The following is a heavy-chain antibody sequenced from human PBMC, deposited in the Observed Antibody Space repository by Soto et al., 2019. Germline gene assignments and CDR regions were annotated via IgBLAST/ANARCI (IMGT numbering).Heavy chain of an antibody. J-gene: IGHJ3*02. CDR3: LRYGGNDWVVFDI. CDR1: GFTLSSYW. V-gene: IGHV3-74*03. CDR2: ISTDGSST. D-gene: IGHD5-12*01. Sequence: GGSLRLSCEASGFTLSSYWMHWVRQAPGKGLVWVSQISTDGSSTKYADSVKGRFTISRDKAKNTLYLQMSSLRAEDTAVYYCLRYGGNDWVVFDIRGPGTLVNV.